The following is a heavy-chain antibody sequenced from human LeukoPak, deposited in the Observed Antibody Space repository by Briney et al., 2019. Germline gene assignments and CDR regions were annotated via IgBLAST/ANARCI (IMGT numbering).Heavy chain of an antibody. CDR2: IVVGSGNT. J-gene: IGHJ4*02. Sequence: GASVKVSCTASGLTFTTSAVQWVRQARGQRLEWIGWIVVGSGNTNYAQKFQERVTITRDMSTSTAYMELSSLRSEDTAVYYCAAETTVVTVEGFDYWGQGTLVTVSS. V-gene: IGHV1-58*01. CDR1: GLTFTTSA. CDR3: AAETTVVTVEGFDY. D-gene: IGHD4-23*01.